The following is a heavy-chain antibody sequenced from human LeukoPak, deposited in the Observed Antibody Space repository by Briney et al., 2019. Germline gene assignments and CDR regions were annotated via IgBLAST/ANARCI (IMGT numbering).Heavy chain of an antibody. V-gene: IGHV4-4*02. J-gene: IGHJ6*03. CDR2: IYHSGST. CDR3: ARRRLGGLPKRNYYYYYMDV. D-gene: IGHD3-16*01. Sequence: PSETLSLTCAVSGGSISSSNWWSWVRQPPGKGLEWIGEIYHSGSTNYNPSLKSRVTISVDKSKNQFSLKLSSVTAADTAVYYCARRRLGGLPKRNYYYYYMDVWGKGTTVTISS. CDR1: GGSISSSNW.